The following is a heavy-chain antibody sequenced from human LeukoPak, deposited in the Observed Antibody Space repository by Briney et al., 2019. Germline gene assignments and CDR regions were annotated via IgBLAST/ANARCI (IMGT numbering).Heavy chain of an antibody. CDR2: ISGSGGST. CDR1: GFTFSSYW. Sequence: GGSLRLSCAASGFTFSSYWMSWVRQAPGKGLEWVSIISGSGGSTYFADSVKGRFTISRDNSKNTLYLQMNSLRAEDTAVYYCAKRGLTGLNEAFDYWGQGTLVTVSS. J-gene: IGHJ4*02. V-gene: IGHV3-23*01. D-gene: IGHD1-1*01. CDR3: AKRGLTGLNEAFDY.